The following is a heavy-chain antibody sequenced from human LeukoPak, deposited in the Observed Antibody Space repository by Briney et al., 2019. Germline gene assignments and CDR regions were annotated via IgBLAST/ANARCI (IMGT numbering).Heavy chain of an antibody. CDR3: GRHGGYDSSGYWFDP. CDR1: GGSISSYY. J-gene: IGHJ5*02. Sequence: SETLSLTCTVSGGSISSYYWSWIRQPPGKGLEWIGYIYYSGSTNYNPSLKSRVTISVDTSKNQFSLKLSSVIAADTAVYYCGRHGGYDSSGYWFDPWGQGTQVTVPS. D-gene: IGHD3-22*01. CDR2: IYYSGST. V-gene: IGHV4-59*08.